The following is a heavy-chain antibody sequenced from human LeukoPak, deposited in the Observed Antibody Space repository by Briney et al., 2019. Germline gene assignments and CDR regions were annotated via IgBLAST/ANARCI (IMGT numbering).Heavy chain of an antibody. V-gene: IGHV1-69*05. J-gene: IGHJ4*02. D-gene: IGHD3-22*01. CDR1: GGTFSSYA. CDR2: IIPIFGTA. CDR3: ARVVPLAAGYDRAGYYSDY. Sequence: SVKVSCKASGGTFSSYAISWVRQAPGQGLEWMGGIIPIFGTANYAQKFQGRVTITTDESTSTAYMELSSLRSEDTAVYYCARVVPLAAGYDRAGYYSDYWGQGTLVTVSS.